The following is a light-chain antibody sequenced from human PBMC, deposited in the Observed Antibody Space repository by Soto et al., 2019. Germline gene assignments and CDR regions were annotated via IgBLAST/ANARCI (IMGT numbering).Light chain of an antibody. Sequence: QSALTQPASVSGYPGQSITISCTGTSSDVGGYNYVSWYQQHPGKAPKLMIYEVRNRPSGVSNRFSGSKSGNTASLTISGLQAEDEADYYCSSYTSSSTRVFGGGTKVTVL. J-gene: IGLJ3*02. CDR1: SSDVGGYNY. CDR2: EVR. V-gene: IGLV2-14*01. CDR3: SSYTSSSTRV.